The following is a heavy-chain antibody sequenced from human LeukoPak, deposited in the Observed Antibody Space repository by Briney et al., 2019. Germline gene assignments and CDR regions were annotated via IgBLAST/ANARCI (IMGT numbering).Heavy chain of an antibody. CDR2: INMYTANP. CDR1: GYTFIRYA. D-gene: IGHD3-16*01. CDR3: ARRDNDDDFDY. Sequence: GASVKVSCKASGYTFIRYAINWLRQVPGQGLEWMGWINMYTANPAYAQGFTERFVFSLDTSVSTAYLEISNLKAEDTAVYYCARRDNDDDFDYWGQGTLVTVSS. V-gene: IGHV7-4-1*02. J-gene: IGHJ4*02.